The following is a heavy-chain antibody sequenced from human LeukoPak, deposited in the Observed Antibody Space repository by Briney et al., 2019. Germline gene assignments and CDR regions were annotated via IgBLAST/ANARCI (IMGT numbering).Heavy chain of an antibody. CDR1: GGSVSSFY. J-gene: IGHJ5*02. V-gene: IGHV4-59*02. D-gene: IGHD1-26*01. Sequence: PSETLSLTCTVSGGSVSSFYWSWIRQSPGKGLEWIGYIYHSGSTNYNPSLKSRVTISVDTSKNQFSLKLSSVTAADTAVYYCARFRGTSRWFDPWGQGTLVTVSS. CDR3: ARFRGTSRWFDP. CDR2: IYHSGST.